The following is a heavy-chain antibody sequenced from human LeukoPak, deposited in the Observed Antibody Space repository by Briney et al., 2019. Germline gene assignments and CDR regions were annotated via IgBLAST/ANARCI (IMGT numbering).Heavy chain of an antibody. D-gene: IGHD2-2*01. J-gene: IGHJ4*02. V-gene: IGHV3-7*01. Sequence: GGSLRLSCAASGLTFASYWMSWVRQAPGKGLEWVANINQYGSEKYYVDSVKGRFTISRDNAKHSLYLQMNSLRAEDTAVYYCARDLLRRGYCSSTSCSHWGQGTLVTVSS. CDR3: ARDLLRRGYCSSTSCSH. CDR1: GLTFASYW. CDR2: INQYGSEK.